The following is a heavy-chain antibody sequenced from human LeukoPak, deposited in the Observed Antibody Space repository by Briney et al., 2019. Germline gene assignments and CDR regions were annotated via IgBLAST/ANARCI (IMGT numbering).Heavy chain of an antibody. D-gene: IGHD6-13*01. V-gene: IGHV5-51*01. Sequence: GESLKTSWKCSGYRFTNYWIGRVRQLPGKGLGGVAIIFTGDSNTRYRPSFQGQVTISADKSISTAYLEWSSLKASDSAMYYCARESSPPAYGMDVWGKGTTVTVS. J-gene: IGHJ6*04. CDR3: ARESSPPAYGMDV. CDR1: GYRFTNYW. CDR2: IFTGDSNT.